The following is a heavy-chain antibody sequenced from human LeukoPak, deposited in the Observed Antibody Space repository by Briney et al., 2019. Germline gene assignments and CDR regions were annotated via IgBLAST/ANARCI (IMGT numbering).Heavy chain of an antibody. D-gene: IGHD3-22*01. J-gene: IGHJ4*02. Sequence: GGSLRLSCAASGFTFSDHYMDWVRQAPGKGLEWVGRTRNKANSYTTEYAASVKGRFSISRDDSRNSLYLHMNSLQTDDTAVYFCARSGSYEAFDYWGQGTLVAVSS. CDR3: ARSGSYEAFDY. CDR1: GFTFSDHY. CDR2: TRNKANSYTT. V-gene: IGHV3-72*01.